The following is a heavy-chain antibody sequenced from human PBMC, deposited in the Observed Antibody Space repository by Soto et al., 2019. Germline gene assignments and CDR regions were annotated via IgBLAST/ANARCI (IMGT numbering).Heavy chain of an antibody. Sequence: GGSLRLSCAASGFTFSSYAMSWVRQAPGEGLEWVSAISGSGGSTYYADSVKGRFTISRDNSKNTLYLQMNSLRAEDTAVYYCAKIAPNCSGGSCYSDNWFDPWGQGTLVTVSS. CDR1: GFTFSSYA. D-gene: IGHD2-15*01. V-gene: IGHV3-23*01. CDR3: AKIAPNCSGGSCYSDNWFDP. J-gene: IGHJ5*02. CDR2: ISGSGGST.